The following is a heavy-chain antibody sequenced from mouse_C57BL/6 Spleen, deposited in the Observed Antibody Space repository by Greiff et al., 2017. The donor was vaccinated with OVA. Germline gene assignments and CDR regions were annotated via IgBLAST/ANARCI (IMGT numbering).Heavy chain of an antibody. CDR2: IDPSDSYT. Sequence: QVQLQQPGAELVKPGASVKLSCKASGYTFTSYWMQWVKQRPGQGLEWIGEIDPSDSYTNYNQKFKGKATLTVDTSSSTAYMQLSSLTSEDSAVYYCARRGTTVVGQAMDYWGQGTSVTVSS. V-gene: IGHV1-50*01. J-gene: IGHJ4*01. CDR3: ARRGTTVVGQAMDY. D-gene: IGHD1-1*01. CDR1: GYTFTSYW.